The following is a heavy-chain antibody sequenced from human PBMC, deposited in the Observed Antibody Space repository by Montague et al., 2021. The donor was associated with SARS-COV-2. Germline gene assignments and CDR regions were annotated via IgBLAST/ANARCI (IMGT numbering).Heavy chain of an antibody. D-gene: IGHD3-3*01. CDR3: ARGGGLTIFGVVIISDYFGY. V-gene: IGHV4-61*02. CDR1: GGSISSGSYY. J-gene: IGHJ4*02. CDR2: IYTSGST. Sequence: TLSLICTVSGGSISSGSYYWSWIRQPAGKGLEWIGRIYTSGSTNYNPSLKSRVTISVDTSKNQFSLKLSSVTAADTAVYYCARGGGLTIFGVVIISDYFGYWGQGTLVTVSS.